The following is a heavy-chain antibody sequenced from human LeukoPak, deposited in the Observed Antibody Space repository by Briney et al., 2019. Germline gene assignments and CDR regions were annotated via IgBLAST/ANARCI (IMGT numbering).Heavy chain of an antibody. CDR1: GYTFTGYY. Sequence: ASVKVSCKASGYTFTGYYMHWVRQAPGQGLEWMGWINPNSGGTNYAQKFQGRVTMTRDTSISTAYMELSRLRSDDTAVYYCASSPAPFRRVGATNWFDPWGQGTLVTVSS. J-gene: IGHJ5*02. CDR3: ASSPAPFRRVGATNWFDP. V-gene: IGHV1-2*02. CDR2: INPNSGGT. D-gene: IGHD1-26*01.